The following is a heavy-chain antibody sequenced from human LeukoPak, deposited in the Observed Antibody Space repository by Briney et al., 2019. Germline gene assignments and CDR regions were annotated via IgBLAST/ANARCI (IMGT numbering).Heavy chain of an antibody. V-gene: IGHV4-4*07. CDR1: GGSISSYY. CDR2: IYTSGST. CDR3: ARDWTMYYYDSSGYSSWFDP. D-gene: IGHD3-22*01. Sequence: SETLSLTCTVSGGSISSYYWGWIRQPAGKGLEWIGRIYTSGSTNYNPSLKSRVTMSVDTSKNQFSLKLSFVTAADTAVYYCARDWTMYYYDSSGYSSWFDPWGQGTLVTVSS. J-gene: IGHJ5*02.